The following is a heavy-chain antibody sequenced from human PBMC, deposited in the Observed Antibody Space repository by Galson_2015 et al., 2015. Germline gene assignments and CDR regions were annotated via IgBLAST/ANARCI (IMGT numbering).Heavy chain of an antibody. Sequence: SLRLSCAASGFTFSSYEMNWVRQAPGKGLEWVSYISSSGSTIYYADSVKGRFTISRDNAKNSLYLQMNSLRAEDTAVYYCARESHIAVAGTIIFGDYWGQGTLVTVSS. D-gene: IGHD6-19*01. V-gene: IGHV3-48*03. CDR2: ISSSGSTI. CDR1: GFTFSSYE. J-gene: IGHJ4*02. CDR3: ARESHIAVAGTIIFGDY.